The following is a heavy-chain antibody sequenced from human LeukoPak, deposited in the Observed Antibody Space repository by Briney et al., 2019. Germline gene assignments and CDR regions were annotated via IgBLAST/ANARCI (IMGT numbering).Heavy chain of an antibody. V-gene: IGHV1-8*03. CDR1: GYTFTSYD. Sequence: ASVKVSCKASGYTFTSYDINWVRQATGQGLEWMGWMNPNSGNTGYAQKFQGRVTITRNTSISTAYMELSSLRSEDTAVYYCASLGELSLGKDYWGQGTLVTVSS. J-gene: IGHJ4*02. CDR2: MNPNSGNT. D-gene: IGHD3-16*02. CDR3: ASLGELSLGKDY.